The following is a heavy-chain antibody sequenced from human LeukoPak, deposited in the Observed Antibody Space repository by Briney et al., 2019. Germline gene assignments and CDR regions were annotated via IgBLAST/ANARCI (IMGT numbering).Heavy chain of an antibody. J-gene: IGHJ5*02. Sequence: ASVKVSCKASGYTFTSYGISWVRQAPGQGLEWMGWISAYNGNTDYAQKLQGRVTMTTDTSTSTAYMELRSLRSDDTAVYYCARDIGYTTPTNWFDPWGQGTLVTVSS. D-gene: IGHD1-1*01. CDR2: ISAYNGNT. CDR1: GYTFTSYG. V-gene: IGHV1-18*01. CDR3: ARDIGYTTPTNWFDP.